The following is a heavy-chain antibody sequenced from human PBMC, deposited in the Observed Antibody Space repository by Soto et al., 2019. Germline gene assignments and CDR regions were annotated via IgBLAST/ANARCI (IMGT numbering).Heavy chain of an antibody. J-gene: IGHJ4*02. D-gene: IGHD6-13*01. CDR1: GFTFSDSS. V-gene: IGHV3-21*01. CDR2: ISSTSSYI. CDR3: ARDWDRSTWYGHFDH. Sequence: GGSLSLSCAAYGFTFSDSSMHWARQAPGKGLEWVSSISSTSSYIYYADSLKGRFTISRDNAKMSLSLQLNSLRAEDTAVYYCARDWDRSTWYGHFDHWGQGTLVTVSS.